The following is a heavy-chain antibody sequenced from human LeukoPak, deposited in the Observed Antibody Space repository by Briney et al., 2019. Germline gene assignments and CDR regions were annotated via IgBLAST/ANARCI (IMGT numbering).Heavy chain of an antibody. J-gene: IGHJ5*02. CDR2: MIPIFGTA. V-gene: IGHV1-69*01. CDR1: GGTFSSYA. Sequence: SVKVSCKASGGTFSSYAISWVRQAPGQGLEWMGGMIPIFGTANYAQKFQGRVTITADESTSTAYMELSSLRSEDTAVYYCARGPSYYYGSGSYYNIWFDPWGQGTLVTVSS. CDR3: ARGPSYYYGSGSYYNIWFDP. D-gene: IGHD3-10*01.